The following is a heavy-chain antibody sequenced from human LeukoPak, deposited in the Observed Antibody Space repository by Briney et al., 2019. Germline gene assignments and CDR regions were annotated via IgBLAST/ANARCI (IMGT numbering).Heavy chain of an antibody. CDR3: AREAGYKHDAFDI. Sequence: PSETLSLTCTVSGGSISSSSYYWGWIRQPPGKGLEWIGSIYYSGSTYYHPSLKSRVTISVDTSKNQFSLKLSSVTAADTAVYYCAREAGYKHDAFDIWGQGTMVTVSS. CDR1: GGSISSSSYY. CDR2: IYYSGST. D-gene: IGHD2-2*02. V-gene: IGHV4-39*07. J-gene: IGHJ3*02.